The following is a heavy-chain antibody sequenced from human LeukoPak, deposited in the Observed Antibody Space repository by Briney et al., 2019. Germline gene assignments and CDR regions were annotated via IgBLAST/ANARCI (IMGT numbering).Heavy chain of an antibody. CDR1: GGSISSYY. J-gene: IGHJ6*02. V-gene: IGHV4-59*01. D-gene: IGHD3-3*01. CDR3: ARDFWSGYYPSNYGMDV. Sequence: SETLSLTCTGSGGSISSYYWGWIRQAPGRGLEWIGCVYYSGGTNYNPSLKSRVTISVDTSKNQSSLQLSSVTAADTAVYYCARDFWSGYYPSNYGMDVWGQGTTVTVSS. CDR2: VYYSGGT.